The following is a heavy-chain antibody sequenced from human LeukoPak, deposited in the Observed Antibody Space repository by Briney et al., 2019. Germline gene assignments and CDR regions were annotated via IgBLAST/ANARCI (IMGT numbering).Heavy chain of an antibody. J-gene: IGHJ4*02. CDR1: GFTFSSYA. Sequence: GGSLRLSCAASGFTFSSYAMHWVRQAPGKGLEWVAVISYDGSNKYYADSVKGRFTISRDNSKNTLYLQMNSLRAEDTAVYYCARDRRMWTPDYWGQGTLVTVSS. D-gene: IGHD3/OR15-3a*01. CDR2: ISYDGSNK. V-gene: IGHV3-30-3*01. CDR3: ARDRRMWTPDY.